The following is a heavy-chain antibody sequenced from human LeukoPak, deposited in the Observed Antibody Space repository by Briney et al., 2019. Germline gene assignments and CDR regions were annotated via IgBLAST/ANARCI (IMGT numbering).Heavy chain of an antibody. D-gene: IGHD3-10*01. Sequence: SETLSLTCAVSGYSISSGSYWGWIRQPPGKGLEWIGSIYHSGSTYYNPSLKSRVTISVDTFKNQFSLKLSSVTAADTAVYYCAREVLLWFGESDPDNWFDPWGQGTLVTVSS. J-gene: IGHJ5*02. CDR2: IYHSGST. V-gene: IGHV4-38-2*02. CDR3: AREVLLWFGESDPDNWFDP. CDR1: GYSISSGSY.